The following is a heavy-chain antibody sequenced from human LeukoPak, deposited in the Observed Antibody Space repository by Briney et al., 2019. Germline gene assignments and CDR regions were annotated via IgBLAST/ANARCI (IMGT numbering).Heavy chain of an antibody. CDR1: GFTFSSYA. CDR3: AKDRGIFGDY. V-gene: IGHV3-23*01. J-gene: IGHJ4*02. D-gene: IGHD3-3*02. CDR2: ISGSGDSI. Sequence: PGGSLRLSCAASGFTFSSYAMSWVRQAPGKGLEWVSVISGSGDSIYYADSVKGRFTISRDNSKNTLYLQTNSLRAEDTAVYYCAKDRGIFGDYWGQGTLVTVSS.